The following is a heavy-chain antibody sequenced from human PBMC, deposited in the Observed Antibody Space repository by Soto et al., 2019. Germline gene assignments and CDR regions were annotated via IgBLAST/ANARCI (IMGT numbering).Heavy chain of an antibody. D-gene: IGHD2-21*01. CDR3: AREGVTNHTDYYIDL. CDR2: ISGSGIDI. V-gene: IGHV3-21*01. CDR1: GFAFYYYN. Sequence: PWGSLRLSCAASGFAFYYYNRNRVRRAPGRGLEWVSSISGSGIDIHFTDSVKGRFTTSTDNANTSLYLQMHSLRPEDTAIYYCAREGVTNHTDYYIDLWGHGALVTVSS. J-gene: IGHJ4*01.